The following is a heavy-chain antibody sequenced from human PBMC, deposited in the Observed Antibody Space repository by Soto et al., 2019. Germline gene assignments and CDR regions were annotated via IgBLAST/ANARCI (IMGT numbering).Heavy chain of an antibody. CDR2: VNPSGGHT. D-gene: IGHD2-21*02. Sequence: QVQLVQSGAEVKKPGASVKVSCNASGDTFTDYYIHWVRQAPGQGFEWMGTVNPSGGHTTYAQHFLGRMTMTRDTSTSTLYMELTSLTSEDTAVYYCARGGHVVVVTAALDYWGQGTLVTVSS. CDR3: ARGGHVVVVTAALDY. CDR1: GDTFTDYY. V-gene: IGHV1-46*01. J-gene: IGHJ4*02.